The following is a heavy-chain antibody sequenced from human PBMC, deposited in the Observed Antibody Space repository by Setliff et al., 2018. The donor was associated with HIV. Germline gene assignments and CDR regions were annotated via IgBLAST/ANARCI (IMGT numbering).Heavy chain of an antibody. D-gene: IGHD6-19*01. J-gene: IGHJ4*02. CDR1: GDSVSSNNAA. V-gene: IGHV6-1*01. Sequence: SQTLSLTCAISGDSVSSNNAAWNWIRQSPLRGLEWLGRTYFRSKWYFDYAVSVKSRIIINPDTSKNQFSLHLNSVTPEDTAVYYCARGSYGSVLLWGQGTLVTVSS. CDR2: TYFRSKWYF. CDR3: ARGSYGSVLL.